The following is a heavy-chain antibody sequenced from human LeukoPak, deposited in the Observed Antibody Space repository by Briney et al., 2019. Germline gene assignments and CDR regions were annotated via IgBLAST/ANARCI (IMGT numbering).Heavy chain of an antibody. CDR2: IYYSGST. CDR1: GGSISSSSYY. Sequence: PSETLSLTCTVSGGSISSSSYYWGWIRQPPGKGLELIGSIYYSGSTYYNPSLKSRVTISVDTSKNQFSLKLSSVTAADTAVYYCARDRGGATWFDYWGQGTLVTVSS. D-gene: IGHD1-26*01. CDR3: ARDRGGATWFDY. J-gene: IGHJ4*02. V-gene: IGHV4-39*02.